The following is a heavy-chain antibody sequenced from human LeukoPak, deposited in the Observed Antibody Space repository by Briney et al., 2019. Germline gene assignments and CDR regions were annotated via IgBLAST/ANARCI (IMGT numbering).Heavy chain of an antibody. CDR1: GYTFTDYD. CDR3: ARDRGGYLDAFDI. V-gene: IGHV1-2*02. Sequence: ASVKVSCKASGYTFTDYDINWVRQAPGQGLEWMGWSNPNSGGTKYAQKFQGRVTMTRDTSISTAYMELSRLRSDDTAVYYCARDRGGYLDAFDIWGQGTMVTVSS. D-gene: IGHD3-22*01. CDR2: SNPNSGGT. J-gene: IGHJ3*02.